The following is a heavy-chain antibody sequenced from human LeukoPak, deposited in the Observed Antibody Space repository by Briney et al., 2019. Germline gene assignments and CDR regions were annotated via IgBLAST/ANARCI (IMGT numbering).Heavy chain of an antibody. D-gene: IGHD6-19*01. Sequence: SETLSLTCAVYGGSFSGYYWSWIRQPPGKGLEWIGEIYHSGSTNYNPSLKSRVTISVDTSKNQFSLKLSSVTAADTAVYYCARARSGWYCQGVVLNAFDIWGQGTMVTVSS. CDR1: GGSFSGYY. CDR3: ARARSGWYCQGVVLNAFDI. V-gene: IGHV4-34*01. CDR2: IYHSGST. J-gene: IGHJ3*02.